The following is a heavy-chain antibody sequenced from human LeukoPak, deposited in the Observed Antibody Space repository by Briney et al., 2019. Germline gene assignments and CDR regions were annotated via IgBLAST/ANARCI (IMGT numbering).Heavy chain of an antibody. Sequence: PGGSLRLSCAGSGFTFSRYSMNWVRQAPGQGLEWVSSISSSGSYIYYADSVKGRFTISRDSAKNSLYLQMNSLRDEDTAVYYCAQTLPYDILTGPIGYWGQGTLVTVSS. CDR3: AQTLPYDILTGPIGY. CDR1: GFTFSRYS. V-gene: IGHV3-21*01. J-gene: IGHJ4*02. D-gene: IGHD3-9*01. CDR2: ISSSGSYI.